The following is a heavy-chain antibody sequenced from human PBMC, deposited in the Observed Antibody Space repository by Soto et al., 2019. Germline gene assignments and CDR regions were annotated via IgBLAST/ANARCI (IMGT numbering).Heavy chain of an antibody. D-gene: IGHD3-10*01. V-gene: IGHV3-48*02. CDR2: ISSNSYTI. CDR3: ARDESWRDMVWRFEP. Sequence: PGGSLRLSCAASGFTFSSYDMNWVRQAPGKGLEWVSYISSNSYTIYYADSVKGRFTISRDNAKNSLYLQMNSLRDEDTAVYYCARDESWRDMVWRFEPWGQGTLVTACS. CDR1: GFTFSSYD. J-gene: IGHJ5*02.